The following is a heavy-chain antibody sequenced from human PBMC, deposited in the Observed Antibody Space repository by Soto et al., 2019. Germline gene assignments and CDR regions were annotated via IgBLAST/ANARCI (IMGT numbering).Heavy chain of an antibody. Sequence: SLRLSCAASGFTFSSYGMHWVRQAPGKGLEWVAVIWYDGSKKYYEDSVKGRFTISRDNSKNTLYLQMNSMRAEDTAVYYCARDRQWLGYYYYGMDVWGQGTTVTVSS. CDR1: GFTFSSYG. J-gene: IGHJ6*02. CDR2: IWYDGSKK. V-gene: IGHV3-33*01. D-gene: IGHD6-19*01. CDR3: ARDRQWLGYYYYGMDV.